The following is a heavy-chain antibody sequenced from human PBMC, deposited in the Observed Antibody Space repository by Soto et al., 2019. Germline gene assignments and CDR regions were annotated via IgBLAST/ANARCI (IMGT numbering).Heavy chain of an antibody. CDR2: IYYSGST. CDR3: AREYGSGSYYRPNWFDP. D-gene: IGHD3-10*01. CDR1: GGSISSYY. Sequence: SETLSLTCTVSGGSISSYYWSWIRQPPGKGLEWIGYIYYSGSTNYNPSLKSRVTISVDTSKNQFSLKLSSVTAADTAVYYCAREYGSGSYYRPNWFDPWGQGTLVTVSS. V-gene: IGHV4-59*01. J-gene: IGHJ5*02.